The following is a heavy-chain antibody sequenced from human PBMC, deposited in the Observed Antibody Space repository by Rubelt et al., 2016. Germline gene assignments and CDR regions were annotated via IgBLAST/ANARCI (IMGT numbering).Heavy chain of an antibody. Sequence: LVESGGGLIQPGGSLRLSCAASGFTFSSYAMSWVRQAPGKGLEWVSGIVGSGGSTYYADSVKGRSTISRDNSKNTLHLQMNSLRAEDTAVYYCAKVGCSSTSCYYYYGMDVWGQGTTVTVSS. CDR3: AKVGCSSTSCYYYYGMDV. D-gene: IGHD2-2*01. CDR1: GFTFSSYA. J-gene: IGHJ6*02. CDR2: IVGSGGST. V-gene: IGHV3-23*04.